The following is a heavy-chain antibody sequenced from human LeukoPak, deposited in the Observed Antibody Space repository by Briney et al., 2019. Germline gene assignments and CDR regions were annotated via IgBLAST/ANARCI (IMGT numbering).Heavy chain of an antibody. CDR3: ATPSGGY. J-gene: IGHJ4*02. V-gene: IGHV3-30*02. CDR2: IHYDGTNK. CDR1: GFTFSTYG. D-gene: IGHD6-25*01. Sequence: GGSLRLSCAASGFTFSTYGMHWVRQAPGKGLEWVTSIHYDGTNKFYADSVKGRFTISRDISKNTLYLQMNSLRAEDTAVYYCATPSGGYWGQGTLVTVSS.